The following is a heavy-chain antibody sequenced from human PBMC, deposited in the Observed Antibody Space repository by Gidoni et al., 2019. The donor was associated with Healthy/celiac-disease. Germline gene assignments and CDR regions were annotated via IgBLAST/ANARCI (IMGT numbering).Heavy chain of an antibody. V-gene: IGHV3-73*01. D-gene: IGHD4-17*01. CDR3: TIVGDPNYYYGMDV. J-gene: IGHJ6*02. CDR1: GFTFSGSA. CDR2: IRSKANSYAT. Sequence: EVQLVESGGGLVQPGGSLKLSCAASGFTFSGSAMHWVRQASGKGLEWVGRIRSKANSYATAYAASVKGRFTISRDDSKNTAYLQMNSLKTEDTAVYYCTIVGDPNYYYGMDVWGQGTTVTVSS.